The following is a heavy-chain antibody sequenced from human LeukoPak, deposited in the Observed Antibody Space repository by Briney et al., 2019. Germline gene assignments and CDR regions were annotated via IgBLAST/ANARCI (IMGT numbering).Heavy chain of an antibody. Sequence: SETLSLTCAVYGESFSGYYWSWIRQPPGKGLEWIGEINHSGSTNYNPSLKSRVTISVDTSKNQFSLKLSSVTAADTAVYYCARGRRRATTRYYFDYRGQGTLVTVSS. J-gene: IGHJ4*02. CDR1: GESFSGYY. CDR2: INHSGST. V-gene: IGHV4-34*01. D-gene: IGHD4-11*01. CDR3: ARGRRRATTRYYFDY.